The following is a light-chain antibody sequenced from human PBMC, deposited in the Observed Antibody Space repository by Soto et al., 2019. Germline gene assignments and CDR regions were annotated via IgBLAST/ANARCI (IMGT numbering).Light chain of an antibody. V-gene: IGKV1-5*03. CDR1: QNIDRW. CDR2: GAS. Sequence: DIPMTQSPSTLSASVGDRVTITCRASQNIDRWLAWYQQKPGKAPNLLIYGASSLESGVPSRFSGSGSGTEFTLTISSLRPDDFATYYCQHYYSYPWTFGQGTKVEIK. CDR3: QHYYSYPWT. J-gene: IGKJ1*01.